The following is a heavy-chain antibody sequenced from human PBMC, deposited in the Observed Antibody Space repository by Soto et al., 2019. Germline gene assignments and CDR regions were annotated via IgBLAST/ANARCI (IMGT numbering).Heavy chain of an antibody. CDR1: GFTFRTYG. Sequence: QVLLVESGGGVVQPGRSLRLSCVVSGFTFRTYGMHWVRQAPGKGLEWVAVIWNDSSNKYYAESVQGRFTLSKDYSKNTLYLQMNSLRVEDTAVYYCARPLHDYGELDYWGRGTLVTVSS. CDR3: ARPLHDYGELDY. CDR2: IWNDSSNK. J-gene: IGHJ4*02. D-gene: IGHD4-17*01. V-gene: IGHV3-33*01.